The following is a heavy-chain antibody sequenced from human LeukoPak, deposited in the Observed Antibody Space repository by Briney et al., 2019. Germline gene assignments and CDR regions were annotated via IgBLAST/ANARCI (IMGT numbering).Heavy chain of an antibody. CDR3: ARERNLEIAVAGTIFNY. D-gene: IGHD6-19*01. V-gene: IGHV3-66*01. Sequence: GGSLRLSCAASGFTFSDYYMSWIRQAPGKGLEWVSVIYSGGSTYYADSVKGRFTISRDNSKNTLYLQMKSLRAEDTAVYYCARERNLEIAVAGTIFNYWGQGTLVTVSS. J-gene: IGHJ4*02. CDR2: IYSGGST. CDR1: GFTFSDYY.